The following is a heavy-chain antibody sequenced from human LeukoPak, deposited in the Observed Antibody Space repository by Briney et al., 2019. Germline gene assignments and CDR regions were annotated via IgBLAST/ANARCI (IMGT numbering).Heavy chain of an antibody. V-gene: IGHV4-59*01. CDR2: IYYSGST. Sequence: SETLSLTCTVSGGSISSYYWSWIRQPPGKGLEWIGYIYYSGSTNYNPSLKSRVTISVDTSKNQFSLKLSSVTAADTAVYYCASRNYDILTGPDKGGYFDYWGQGTLVTVSS. CDR1: GGSISSYY. D-gene: IGHD3-9*01. J-gene: IGHJ4*02. CDR3: ASRNYDILTGPDKGGYFDY.